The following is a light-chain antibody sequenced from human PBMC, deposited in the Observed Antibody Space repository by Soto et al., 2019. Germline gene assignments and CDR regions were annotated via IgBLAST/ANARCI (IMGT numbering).Light chain of an antibody. CDR1: QSITTY. CDR3: QHYNSYSEA. J-gene: IGKJ1*01. CDR2: AAS. V-gene: IGKV1-39*01. Sequence: DIQMTQSPSSLSASVGDRVTITCRASQSITTYLNWYQQTLGEAPKLLIYAASRLQIGVPSRFSGSGSGTDFTLTISSLQPEDFATYYCQHYNSYSEAFGQGTKVELK.